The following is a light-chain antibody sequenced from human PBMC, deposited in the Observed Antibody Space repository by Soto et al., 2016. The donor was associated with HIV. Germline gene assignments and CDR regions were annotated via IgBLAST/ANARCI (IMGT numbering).Light chain of an antibody. CDR2: RDT. V-gene: IGLV3-9*01. CDR1: NIGSKL. Sequence: SYELTQPLSVSVALGQAATITCVGDNIGSKLVHWYQQKPGQAPVLVIYRDTNRPSGIPERFSGSNPWNTATLTISRAQAGDESDYYCQVWDTTTAVFGGGTKLTVL. J-gene: IGLJ2*01. CDR3: QVWDTTTAV.